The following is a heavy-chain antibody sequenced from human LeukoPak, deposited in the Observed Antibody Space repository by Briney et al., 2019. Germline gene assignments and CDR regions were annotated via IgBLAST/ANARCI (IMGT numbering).Heavy chain of an antibody. J-gene: IGHJ4*02. V-gene: IGHV4-39*01. CDR3: ARLHDYGDYYADY. Sequence: SETLSLTCTVSGGSIRSNAYFWGWIRQPPGKGLEWFGSIYHSGSTSYNPSLKSRLTISVDTSKNQFSLKPTSVTAADTAVYYCARLHDYGDYYADYWGQGTLVTVSS. CDR2: IYHSGST. CDR1: GGSIRSNAYF. D-gene: IGHD4-17*01.